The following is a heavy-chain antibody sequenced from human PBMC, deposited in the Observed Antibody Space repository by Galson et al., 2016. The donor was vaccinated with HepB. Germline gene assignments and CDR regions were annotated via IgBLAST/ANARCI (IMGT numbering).Heavy chain of an antibody. D-gene: IGHD1-20*01. J-gene: IGHJ6*02. CDR3: VKVHDITSNHLLGALDV. CDR2: INGGGGST. CDR1: GFTLTNYA. Sequence: SLRLSCAASGFTLTNYAMSWVRQTPGKGLEWVSGINGGGGSTYVANSGKARFTIAREISKSQLYLQMNSLRGEDAGVYYCVKVHDITSNHLLGALDVWGQGTTVAVSS. V-gene: IGHV3-23*01.